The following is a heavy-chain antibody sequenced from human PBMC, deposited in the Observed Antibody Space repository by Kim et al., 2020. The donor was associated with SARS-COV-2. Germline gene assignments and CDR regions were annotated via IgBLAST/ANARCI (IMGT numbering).Heavy chain of an antibody. CDR1: GGSFSGYY. CDR3: ARVLPDEHDYGDYFDY. V-gene: IGHV4-34*01. CDR2: INHSGST. J-gene: IGHJ4*01. Sequence: SETLSLTCAVYGGSFSGYYWSWIRQPPGKGLEWIGEINHSGSTNYNPSLKSRVTISVDTSKNQFSLKLSSVTAADTAVYYCARVLPDEHDYGDYFDYWGQGTLVTVSS. D-gene: IGHD4-17*01.